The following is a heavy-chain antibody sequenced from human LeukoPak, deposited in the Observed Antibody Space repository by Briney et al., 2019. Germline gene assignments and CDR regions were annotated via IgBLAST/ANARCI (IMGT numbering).Heavy chain of an antibody. CDR2: IRYDGSNK. CDR1: GFTFSSYS. CDR3: AKARSRDGSYYMDV. J-gene: IGHJ6*03. D-gene: IGHD3-10*01. V-gene: IGHV3-30*02. Sequence: GGSLRLSCAASGFTFSSYSMNWVRQAPGKGLEWVAFIRYDGSNKYYADSVKGRFTISRDNSKNTLYLQMNSLRAEDTAVYYCAKARSRDGSYYMDVWGKGTTVTISS.